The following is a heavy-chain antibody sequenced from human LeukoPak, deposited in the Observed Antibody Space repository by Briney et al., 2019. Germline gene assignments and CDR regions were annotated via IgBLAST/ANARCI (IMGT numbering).Heavy chain of an antibody. Sequence: GATAKVSCKASGYTFTNYGINWVRQAPGQGLEWMGWISAYNGNTNYAQKLQGRVTMTTDTSTSTAYLELRSLRPDDTAVYYCARDRWRDSTSAFDYWGQGTLVTV. CDR2: ISAYNGNT. CDR1: GYTFTNYG. V-gene: IGHV1-18*01. CDR3: ARDRWRDSTSAFDY. D-gene: IGHD6-6*01. J-gene: IGHJ4*02.